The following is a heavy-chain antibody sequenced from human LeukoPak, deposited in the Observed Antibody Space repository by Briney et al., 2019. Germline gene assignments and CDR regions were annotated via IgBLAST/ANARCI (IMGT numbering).Heavy chain of an antibody. J-gene: IGHJ4*02. V-gene: IGHV3-21*01. CDR1: GFTFSSYS. CDR3: GRVVVDGDYFDY. CDR2: ISSSSSYI. D-gene: IGHD3-22*01. Sequence: GGSLRLSCAASGFTFSSYSMNWVRQAPGKGLEWVSSISSSSSYIYYADSVKGRFTISRDTAKNSLYLQMNSLRDEDTAVYHCGRVVVDGDYFDYWGQGTLVTVSS.